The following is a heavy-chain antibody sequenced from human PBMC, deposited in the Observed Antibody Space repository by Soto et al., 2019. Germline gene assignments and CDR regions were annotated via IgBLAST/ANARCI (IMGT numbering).Heavy chain of an antibody. V-gene: IGHV3-30*04. J-gene: IGHJ4*02. D-gene: IGHD3-22*01. Sequence: GGSLRLSCAASGFTFGASALHWVRQAPGKGLEWVAAISHDGTNKNYGDSVKGRFTISRDNSKKTLYLQMNSLRPEDTALYYCAKDEYYYSRSGYYIFDSWGQGTLVTVSS. CDR3: AKDEYYYSRSGYYIFDS. CDR1: GFTFGASA. CDR2: ISHDGTNK.